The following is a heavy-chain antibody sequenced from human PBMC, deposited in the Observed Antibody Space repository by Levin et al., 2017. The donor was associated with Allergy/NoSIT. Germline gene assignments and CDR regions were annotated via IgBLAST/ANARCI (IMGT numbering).Heavy chain of an antibody. V-gene: IGHV3-21*01. CDR3: ARENAPGSYQYYYYGMDG. D-gene: IGHD3-10*01. J-gene: IGHJ6*02. CDR1: GFTFSSYS. Sequence: SGGSLRLSCAASGFTFSSYSMNWVRQAPGKGLEWVSSISSSSSYIYYADSVKGRFTISRDNAKNSLYLQMNSLRAEDTAVYYCARENAPGSYQYYYYGMDGWGQGTTVTVSS. CDR2: ISSSSSYI.